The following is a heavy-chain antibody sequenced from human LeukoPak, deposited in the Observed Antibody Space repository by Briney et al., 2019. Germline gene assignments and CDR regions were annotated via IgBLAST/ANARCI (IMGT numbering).Heavy chain of an antibody. Sequence: SDTLSLTCTVSGGSISSSSYYWGWIRQPPGKGLEWFGSIYYSGSTYYNPSLKRRVTISVDTSKNHFSLKLSSVTAADTAVYYCARHLYYDDSSGKIGLWYFDLWGRGTLVTVSS. V-gene: IGHV4-39*01. J-gene: IGHJ2*01. CDR3: ARHLYYDDSSGKIGLWYFDL. CDR2: IYYSGST. D-gene: IGHD3-22*01. CDR1: GGSISSSSYY.